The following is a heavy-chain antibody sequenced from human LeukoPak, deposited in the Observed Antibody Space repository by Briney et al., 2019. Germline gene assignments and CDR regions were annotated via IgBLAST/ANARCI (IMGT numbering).Heavy chain of an antibody. CDR3: AKDGSGYYDYAWGSYRYTRCAY. Sequence: GGSLRLSCAASGFTFSSYAMNWVRQAPGKGLEWVSSISETGGSTYYADSVKGRFAISRDNSENTLYLQMNSLRAADTAVYYCAKDGSGYYDYAWGSYRYTRCAYWGQGTLVTVSS. CDR1: GFTFSSYA. CDR2: ISETGGST. D-gene: IGHD3-16*02. V-gene: IGHV3-23*01. J-gene: IGHJ4*02.